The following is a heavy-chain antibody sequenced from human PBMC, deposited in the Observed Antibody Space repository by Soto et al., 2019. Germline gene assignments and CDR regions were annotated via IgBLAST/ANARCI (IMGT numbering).Heavy chain of an antibody. V-gene: IGHV3-48*01. J-gene: IGHJ6*01. CDR3: ARDWAHIVVVIEVGSSMDV. D-gene: IGHD2-21*01. Sequence: GGSLRLSCAASGFTFSSYSMNWVRQAPGKGLEWVSYISSSSSTIYYADSVKGRFTISRDNAKNSLYLQMNSLRAEDTAVYYCARDWAHIVVVIEVGSSMDVWGKGPRSPSPQ. CDR1: GFTFSSYS. CDR2: ISSSSSTI.